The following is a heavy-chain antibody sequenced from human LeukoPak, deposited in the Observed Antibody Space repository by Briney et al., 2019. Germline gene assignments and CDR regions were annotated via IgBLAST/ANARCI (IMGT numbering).Heavy chain of an antibody. Sequence: GGSLRLSCAASGFVFSTYWMTWVRQAPGKGLEWVANINLDGTEEHYVDSSLKGRFTISRDNAKNSLYLQMNSLRAEDTAVYYCAREYSSGWGSFDYWGQGTLVTVSS. CDR1: GFVFSTYW. CDR2: INLDGTEE. J-gene: IGHJ4*02. V-gene: IGHV3-7*01. CDR3: AREYSSGWGSFDY. D-gene: IGHD6-19*01.